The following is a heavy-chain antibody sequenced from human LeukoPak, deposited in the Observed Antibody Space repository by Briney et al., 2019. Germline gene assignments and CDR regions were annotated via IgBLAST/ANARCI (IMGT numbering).Heavy chain of an antibody. V-gene: IGHV1-18*01. J-gene: IGHJ6*03. CDR1: GGTFSSYA. CDR3: ARFGELSPYYYYMDV. D-gene: IGHD3-10*01. CDR2: ISPYNGYT. Sequence: ASVKVSCKASGGTFSSYAISWVRQAPGQGLECMGWISPYNGYTNYAQKLQGRVSMTTDTSTSTAYMELRSLRSDDTAVYYCARFGELSPYYYYMDVWGKGTTVTVSS.